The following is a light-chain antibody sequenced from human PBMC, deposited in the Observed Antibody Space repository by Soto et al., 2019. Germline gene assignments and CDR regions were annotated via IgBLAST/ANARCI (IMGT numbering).Light chain of an antibody. Sequence: QSVLTQPASVSGSPGQSITISCTGTTIDVGSYSLVSWYQHHPGKAPQLMIYEASKRPSGVSNRFSGSKSGNTASLTISGLQAEDEADYYCYSYGGSYYVFATGTKVTVL. CDR3: YSYGGSYYV. V-gene: IGLV2-23*01. CDR1: TIDVGSYSL. CDR2: EAS. J-gene: IGLJ1*01.